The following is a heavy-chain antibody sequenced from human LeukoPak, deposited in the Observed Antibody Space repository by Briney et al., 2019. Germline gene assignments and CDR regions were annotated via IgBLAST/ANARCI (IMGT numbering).Heavy chain of an antibody. Sequence: SETLSLTCTVSGGSISSSSDYWGWIRQPPGKGLEWIGSIYYSGSTYYNPSLKSRVTISVDTSKNQFSLKLSSVTAADTAVYYCARDENLYSSSSTEVDYWGQGTLVTVSS. CDR3: ARDENLYSSSSTEVDY. V-gene: IGHV4-39*07. J-gene: IGHJ4*02. CDR2: IYYSGST. CDR1: GGSISSSSDY. D-gene: IGHD6-6*01.